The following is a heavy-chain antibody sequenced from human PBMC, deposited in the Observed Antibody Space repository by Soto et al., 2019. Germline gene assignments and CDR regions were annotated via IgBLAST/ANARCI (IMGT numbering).Heavy chain of an antibody. Sequence: SETLSLTCTVSYGSISVSNVFWDWVRQPPGKGLEWIGNIDYSGTAYFNPSLGTRVTFPVDTSKNQFSLTLYSVTAADTAVYYCARTTGRHLDFWGQGILVTV. CDR3: ARTTGRHLDF. D-gene: IGHD4-4*01. V-gene: IGHV4-39*01. J-gene: IGHJ4*02. CDR2: IDYSGTA. CDR1: YGSISVSNVF.